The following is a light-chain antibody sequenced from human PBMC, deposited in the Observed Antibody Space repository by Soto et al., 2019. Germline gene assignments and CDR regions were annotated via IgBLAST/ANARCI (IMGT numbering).Light chain of an antibody. Sequence: QSVLTQPASVSGSTGQSITISCTGTSSDVGGYNYVSWYQQHPGKAPKLMIYDVSNRPSGVSNRFSGSKSGNTASLTISGLQADDEADYYCSSYTSSSTYVLGTGTKVTVL. V-gene: IGLV2-14*01. CDR2: DVS. J-gene: IGLJ1*01. CDR3: SSYTSSSTYV. CDR1: SSDVGGYNY.